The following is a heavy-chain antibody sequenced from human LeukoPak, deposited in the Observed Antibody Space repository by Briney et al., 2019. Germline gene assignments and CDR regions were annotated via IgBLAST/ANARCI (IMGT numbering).Heavy chain of an antibody. J-gene: IGHJ3*02. CDR2: ISGSGGST. CDR1: GFTFSSYA. D-gene: IGHD4-17*01. CDR3: GKDDGTTVTTSAFDI. V-gene: IGHV3-23*01. Sequence: PWGSLRLSCAASGFTFSSYAMSWVRQAPGKGLEWVSAISGSGGSTYYADSVKGRFTISRDNSKNTLYLQMNSLRAEDTAVYYCGKDDGTTVTTSAFDIWGQGTMVTVSS.